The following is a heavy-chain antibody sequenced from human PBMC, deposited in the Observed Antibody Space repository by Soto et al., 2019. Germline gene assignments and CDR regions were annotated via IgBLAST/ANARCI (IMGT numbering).Heavy chain of an antibody. V-gene: IGHV3-48*02. J-gene: IGHJ4*02. D-gene: IGHD3-22*01. CDR3: ARRGSGYYRGYFDY. Sequence: GGSLRLSCAASGFTFSSYSMNWVRQAPGKGLEWVSYISSSSSTIYYADSVKGRFTISRDNAKNSLYLQMNSLRDEDTAVYYCARRGSGYYRGYFDYWGQGTLVTVSS. CDR2: ISSSSSTI. CDR1: GFTFSSYS.